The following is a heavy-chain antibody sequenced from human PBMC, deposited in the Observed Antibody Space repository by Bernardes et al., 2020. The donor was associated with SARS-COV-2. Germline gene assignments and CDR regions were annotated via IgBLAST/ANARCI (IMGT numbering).Heavy chain of an antibody. J-gene: IGHJ4*02. CDR3: ARGRYGSGSYYNDY. CDR2: INHSGST. V-gene: IGHV4-34*01. CDR1: GGSFSGYY. Sequence: ETLSLTCAVYGGSFSGYYWSWIRQPPGKGLEWIGEINHSGSTNYNPSLKSRVTISVDTSKNQFSLKLSSVTAADTAVYYCARGRYGSGSYYNDYWGQGTLVTVSS. D-gene: IGHD3-10*01.